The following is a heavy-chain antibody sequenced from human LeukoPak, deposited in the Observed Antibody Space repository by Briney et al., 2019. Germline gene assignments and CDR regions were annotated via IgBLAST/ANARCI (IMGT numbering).Heavy chain of an antibody. J-gene: IGHJ4*02. CDR3: ARDRKQQLV. Sequence: LETLSLTCTGSGGSISSSSYYWGWIRQPPGKGLEWIGSIYYSGSTSYNPSLKSRVTISVDTSKNQFSLKLSSVPAADTAVYYCARDRKQQLVWGQGTLVTVSS. CDR1: GGSISSSSYY. V-gene: IGHV4-39*07. CDR2: IYYSGST. D-gene: IGHD6-13*01.